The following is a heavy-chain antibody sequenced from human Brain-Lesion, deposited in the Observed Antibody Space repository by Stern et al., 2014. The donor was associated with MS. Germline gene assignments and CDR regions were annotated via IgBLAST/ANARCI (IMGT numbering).Heavy chain of an antibody. D-gene: IGHD3-10*01. CDR1: GGSISSGDHY. Sequence: QVPLLESGVGLVKPSQTLSLTCAVSGGSISSGDHYWSWFRQPPGKGLEWIGYISNNGNSFHNPSLKSRVTISKDTSRNQFSLKLSSVSAADTAVYYCARATWFGEQAFDYWGQGTLVTVSS. J-gene: IGHJ4*02. V-gene: IGHV4-30-4*01. CDR3: ARATWFGEQAFDY. CDR2: ISNNGNS.